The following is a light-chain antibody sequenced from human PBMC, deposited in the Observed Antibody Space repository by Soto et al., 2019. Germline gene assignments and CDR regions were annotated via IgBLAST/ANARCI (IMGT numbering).Light chain of an antibody. V-gene: IGKV3-20*01. CDR1: QSVTSNF. J-gene: IGKJ2*01. Sequence: EIVLTQSPGTLSLSPGERVTLSCRASQSVTSNFLAWYQQKPGQTPRLFIYGASSRTTGVPDRFSGSGSGTDFTLTISRLEPEDFAVYYCQQYGSSPRTFGQGTKLEIK. CDR2: GAS. CDR3: QQYGSSPRT.